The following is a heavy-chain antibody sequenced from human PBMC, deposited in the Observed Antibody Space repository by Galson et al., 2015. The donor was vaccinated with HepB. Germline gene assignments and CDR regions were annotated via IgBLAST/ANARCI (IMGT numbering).Heavy chain of an antibody. CDR2: ISYDGSNK. V-gene: IGHV3-30*18. CDR3: ANSYSSSWYYDY. CDR1: GFTFSSYG. D-gene: IGHD6-13*01. Sequence: SLRLSCAASGFTFSSYGMHWVRQAPGKGLEWVAVISYDGSNKYYADSVKGRFTISRDNSKNTLYLQMNSLRAEDTAVYYCANSYSSSWYYDYWGQGTLVTVSS. J-gene: IGHJ4*02.